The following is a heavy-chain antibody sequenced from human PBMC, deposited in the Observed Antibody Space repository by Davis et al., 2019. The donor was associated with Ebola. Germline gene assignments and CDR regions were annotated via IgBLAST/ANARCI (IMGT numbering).Heavy chain of an antibody. CDR1: GYTFTSYD. Sequence: ASVTVSCKASGYTFTSYDINWVRQAPGQGLEWMGIINPSGGSTSYAQKFQGRVTMTRDMSTSTVYMELSSLRSEDTAVYYCARGSRRDLTMIVVNYYNGMDVWGQGTTVTVSS. CDR2: INPSGGST. CDR3: ARGSRRDLTMIVVNYYNGMDV. V-gene: IGHV1-46*01. D-gene: IGHD3-22*01. J-gene: IGHJ6*02.